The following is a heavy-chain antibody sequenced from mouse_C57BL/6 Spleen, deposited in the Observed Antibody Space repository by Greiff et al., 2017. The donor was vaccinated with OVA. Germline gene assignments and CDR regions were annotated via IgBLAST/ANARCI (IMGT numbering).Heavy chain of an antibody. V-gene: IGHV1-26*01. CDR1: GYTFTDYY. CDR3: AREHYFDY. CDR2: INPNNGGT. J-gene: IGHJ2*01. Sequence: VQLQQSGPELVKPGASVKISCKASGYTFTDYYMNWVKQSHGKSLEWIGDINPNNGGTSYNQKFKGKATLTVDKSSSTAYMELRSLTSEDSAVYYCAREHYFDYWGQGTTLTVSS.